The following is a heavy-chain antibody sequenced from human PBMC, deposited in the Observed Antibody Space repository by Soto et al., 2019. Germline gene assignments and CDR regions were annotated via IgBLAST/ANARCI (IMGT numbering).Heavy chain of an antibody. Sequence: QVQLQESGLGLVKPSETLSLICTVSGGSISPYYWSWIRQPPGKGLEWIGYIYYSGSTNYNPSLRSRVTISVDTSKNQFSLRLSSVTAADTAVYYCARLGRRTVASHFDYWGQGTLITVSS. V-gene: IGHV4-59*08. CDR1: GGSISPYY. CDR3: ARLGRRTVASHFDY. J-gene: IGHJ4*02. D-gene: IGHD2-21*01. CDR2: IYYSGST.